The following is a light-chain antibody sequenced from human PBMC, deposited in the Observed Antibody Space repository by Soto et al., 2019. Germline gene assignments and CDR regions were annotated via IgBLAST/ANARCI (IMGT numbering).Light chain of an antibody. CDR3: QHYGSSPLFT. J-gene: IGKJ3*01. Sequence: ILTQSPATLSLSPGERATLSCRASQSVSNSYLFWYQQKPGQAPRLLIYGTSSRATGVPDRFSGSGSGTDFTLTISRLEPEDVGVYYCQHYGSSPLFTFGPGTKVDFK. CDR1: QSVSNSY. V-gene: IGKV3-20*01. CDR2: GTS.